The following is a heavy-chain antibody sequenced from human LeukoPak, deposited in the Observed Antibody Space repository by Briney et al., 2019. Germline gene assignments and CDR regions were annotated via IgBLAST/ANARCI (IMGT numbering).Heavy chain of an antibody. V-gene: IGHV3-64D*09. J-gene: IGHJ3*02. Sequence: PGGSLRLSCSASGFTFSSYVMHWVRRAPGKGLEYVSAISSNGGSTYYADSVKGRFTISRDNSKNTLYLQMSSLRAEDTAVYYCVSSIVGATHAFDIWGQGTMVTVSS. CDR2: ISSNGGST. CDR3: VSSIVGATHAFDI. CDR1: GFTFSSYV. D-gene: IGHD1-26*01.